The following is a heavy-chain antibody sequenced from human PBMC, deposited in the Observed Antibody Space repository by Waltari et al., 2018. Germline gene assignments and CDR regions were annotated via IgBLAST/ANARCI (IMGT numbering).Heavy chain of an antibody. Sequence: QVQAVQSGAEVKKPGASVKVSCKVSENASTESSMHWVRQAPGKGLEWMGNFDPEDRTTVYAQKFQGRLTMTEDTSGDTAYMELNSLTSDDTAVYYCATDLLYGGNAVWGQGTLVTVSS. V-gene: IGHV1-24*01. CDR1: ENASTESS. CDR2: FDPEDRTT. J-gene: IGHJ4*02. CDR3: ATDLLYGGNAV. D-gene: IGHD2-15*01.